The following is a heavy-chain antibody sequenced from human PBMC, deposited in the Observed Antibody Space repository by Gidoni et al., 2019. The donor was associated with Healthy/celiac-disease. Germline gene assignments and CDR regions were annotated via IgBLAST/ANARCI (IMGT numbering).Heavy chain of an antibody. CDR2: IYFSGST. CDR1: GGSISSSSYY. CDR3: ARDSSNYYDSSGYRNNAFDI. J-gene: IGHJ3*02. D-gene: IGHD3-22*01. V-gene: IGHV4-39*07. Sequence: QLQLQESGPGLVKPSETLSLTCTVSGGSISSSSYYWGWIRQPPGKGLEWIGSIYFSGSTYYNPSLKSRVTISVDTSKNQFSLKLSSVTAADTAVYYCARDSSNYYDSSGYRNNAFDIWGQGTMVTVSS.